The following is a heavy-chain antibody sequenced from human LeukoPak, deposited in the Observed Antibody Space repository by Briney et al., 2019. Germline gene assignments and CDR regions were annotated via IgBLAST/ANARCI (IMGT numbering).Heavy chain of an antibody. V-gene: IGHV3-30*03. D-gene: IGHD6-13*01. CDR2: IPFDGIKT. CDR1: GFTFSSFA. J-gene: IGHJ4*02. CDR3: ARGPGSTSWSFDY. Sequence: PGGSLRLSCEASGFTFSSFAMHWVRQAPGKGLEWVALIPFDGIKTDYADSVKGRFTISRDNSKSMLYLELNSLRVEDTALYYCARGPGSTSWSFDYWGQGTLVTVSS.